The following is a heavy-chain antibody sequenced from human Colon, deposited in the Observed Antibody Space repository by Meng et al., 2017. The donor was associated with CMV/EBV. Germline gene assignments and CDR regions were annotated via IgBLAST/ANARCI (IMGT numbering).Heavy chain of an antibody. CDR3: ARGSTVTTWDAIDM. CDR1: GLDFTNYG. Sequence: SGLDFTNYGMHWVRQATGKGLDWVAVISFNGDTKYYGDSVKGRFTISRDNSKNMVYLQMDSLKPEDTALYYCARGSTVTTWDAIDMWGQGTMVTVSS. D-gene: IGHD4-17*01. V-gene: IGHV3-30-3*01. CDR2: ISFNGDTK. J-gene: IGHJ3*02.